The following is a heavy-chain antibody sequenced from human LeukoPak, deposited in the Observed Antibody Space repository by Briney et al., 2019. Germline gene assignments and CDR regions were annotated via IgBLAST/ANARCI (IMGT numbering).Heavy chain of an antibody. CDR3: ARRREVGATGYFDY. Sequence: GESLKISCKASGYSFPIYWIVWVRQMPGKGLEWMGIIYPGDSDTRYSPSFQGQVTISADKSISTAYLQWSSLKASDTAMYYCARRREVGATGYFDYWGQGTLVTVSS. D-gene: IGHD1-26*01. V-gene: IGHV5-51*01. CDR1: GYSFPIYW. J-gene: IGHJ4*02. CDR2: IYPGDSDT.